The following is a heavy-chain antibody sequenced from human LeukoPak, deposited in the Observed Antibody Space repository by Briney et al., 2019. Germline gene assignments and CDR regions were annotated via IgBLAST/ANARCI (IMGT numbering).Heavy chain of an antibody. Sequence: SETLSLTCTVSGYSISSNYYWGWIRQPPGEGLEWIGSIYHSGSTYYNPSLKGRVTISVDTSKNQFSLKLSSVTAADTAVYYCASGYCSGGSCYSGAFDIWGQGTMVTVSS. J-gene: IGHJ3*02. V-gene: IGHV4-38-2*02. CDR1: GYSISSNYY. CDR3: ASGYCSGGSCYSGAFDI. D-gene: IGHD2-15*01. CDR2: IYHSGST.